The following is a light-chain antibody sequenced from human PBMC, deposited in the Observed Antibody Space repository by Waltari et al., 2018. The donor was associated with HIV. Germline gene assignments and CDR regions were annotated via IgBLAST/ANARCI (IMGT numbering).Light chain of an antibody. Sequence: DIQMTQSPSSLSASVGDRVTITCRASQSISSYLNWYQQKPGTAPKLLIYAASSLQSGVPSRFSGSGSGTDFTLTISSLQPEDFATYYCQQSYSTPRTFGQGTKAEIK. CDR2: AAS. CDR1: QSISSY. CDR3: QQSYSTPRT. V-gene: IGKV1-39*01. J-gene: IGKJ1*01.